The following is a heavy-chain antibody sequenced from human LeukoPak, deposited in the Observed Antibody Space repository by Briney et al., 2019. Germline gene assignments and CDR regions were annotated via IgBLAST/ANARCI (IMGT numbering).Heavy chain of an antibody. CDR2: LYHSGKT. CDR1: GGSTSSYY. V-gene: IGHV4-59*03. CDR3: ARHQKDSYDSIFHAFEV. J-gene: IGHJ3*01. D-gene: IGHD3-22*01. Sequence: SETLSLTCAVSGGSTSSYYWSWIRQPPGRGLEWIGCLYHSGKTIYNPSLKSRVTISVDTSKNQFSLMLNSVTAADTATYYCARHQKDSYDSIFHAFEVWGQGTMATVSS.